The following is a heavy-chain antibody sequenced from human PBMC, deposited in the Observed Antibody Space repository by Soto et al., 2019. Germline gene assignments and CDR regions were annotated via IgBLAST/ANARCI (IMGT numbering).Heavy chain of an antibody. D-gene: IGHD3-10*01. J-gene: IGHJ4*02. CDR1: GFTFSSYA. V-gene: IGHV3-23*01. CDR3: AKMSLDYYGSGSYLRFDY. Sequence: GGSLRLSCAASGFTFSSYAMSWVRQAPGKGLEWVSAISGSGGSTYYADSVKGRFTISRDNSKNTLYLQMNSLRAEDTAVYYCAKMSLDYYGSGSYLRFDYWGQGTLVTVSS. CDR2: ISGSGGST.